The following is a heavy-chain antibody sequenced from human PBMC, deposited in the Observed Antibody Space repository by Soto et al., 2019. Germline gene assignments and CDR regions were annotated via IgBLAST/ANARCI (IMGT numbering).Heavy chain of an antibody. CDR2: ISYDGSNK. J-gene: IGHJ4*02. Sequence: QVQLVESGGGVVQPERSLRLSCAASGFTFSSYAMHWVRQAPGKGLEWVAVISYDGSNKYYADSVKGRFTISRDNSKNTLYLQMNSLRAEDTAVYYCARGEEEYCSGGSCYLIDYWGQGTLVTVSS. V-gene: IGHV3-30-3*01. CDR3: ARGEEEYCSGGSCYLIDY. CDR1: GFTFSSYA. D-gene: IGHD2-15*01.